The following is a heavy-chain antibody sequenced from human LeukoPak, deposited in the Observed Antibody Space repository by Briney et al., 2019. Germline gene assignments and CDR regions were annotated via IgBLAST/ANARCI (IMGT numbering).Heavy chain of an antibody. D-gene: IGHD3-16*01. Sequence: SETLSLTCTVSGGSITSVGYFWGWIRQPPGKGLEWIGTIFHSGSTYCNASLKSRVTMSVDTSKNQFSLKQSSVTAADTAVYYCVRRSTAGEWFDPWGQGTLVTVPS. J-gene: IGHJ5*02. CDR2: IFHSGST. V-gene: IGHV4-39*01. CDR1: GGSITSVGYF. CDR3: VRRSTAGEWFDP.